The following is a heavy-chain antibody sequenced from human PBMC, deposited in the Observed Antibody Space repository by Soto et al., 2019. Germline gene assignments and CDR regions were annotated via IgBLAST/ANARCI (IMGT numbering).Heavy chain of an antibody. D-gene: IGHD3-10*01. Sequence: GGSLRLSCAASGFTFSSYSMNWVRQAPGKGLEWVSSISSSSSYIYYADSVKGRFTISRDNAKNSLYLQMNSLRAEATAVYYCARDLRITMVRGVTNWFDPWGQGTLVTVSS. J-gene: IGHJ5*02. CDR3: ARDLRITMVRGVTNWFDP. V-gene: IGHV3-21*01. CDR2: ISSSSSYI. CDR1: GFTFSSYS.